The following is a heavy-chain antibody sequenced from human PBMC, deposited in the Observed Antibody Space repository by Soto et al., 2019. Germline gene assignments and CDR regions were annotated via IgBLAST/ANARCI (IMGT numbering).Heavy chain of an antibody. D-gene: IGHD1-1*01. V-gene: IGHV1-18*01. CDR2: ISAHSGNT. CDR3: ARGRYGDY. CDR1: GYAFTTYG. Sequence: QVHLVQSGAEVKKPGASVKVSCKGSGYAFTTYGITWVRQAPGHGLEWMGWISAHSGNTNYAQKLQGRVTVTRDTSTSTAYMELRRLRSDDTAVYYCARGRYGDYWGQGALVTVSS. J-gene: IGHJ4*02.